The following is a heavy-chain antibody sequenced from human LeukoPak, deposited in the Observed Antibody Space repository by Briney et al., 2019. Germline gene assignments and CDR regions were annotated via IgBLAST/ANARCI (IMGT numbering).Heavy chain of an antibody. CDR3: SADLY. V-gene: IGHV4-34*01. CDR2: INRSGGT. J-gene: IGHJ4*02. CDR1: GASFSDYY. Sequence: SETLSLTXTVYGASFSDYYWSWIRQPPGKGLEWIGEINRSGGTNYNPSLRSRVTISIDTSKSQFSLNLSAATAADTAVYYCSADLYWGQGTLVTVSS.